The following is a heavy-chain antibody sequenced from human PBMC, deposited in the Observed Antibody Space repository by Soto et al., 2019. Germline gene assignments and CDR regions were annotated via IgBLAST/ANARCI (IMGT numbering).Heavy chain of an antibody. CDR1: GGTFSSYD. CDR2: IIPIFGTA. V-gene: IGHV1-69*13. Sequence: SVKVPCKASGGTFSSYDISWVRQAPGQGLEWMGGIIPIFGTANYAQKFQGRVTITADESTSTAYMELSSLRSEDTAVYYCASNPLVGASYYYYYYIDVWGKGTTVTVSS. J-gene: IGHJ6*03. CDR3: ASNPLVGASYYYYYYIDV. D-gene: IGHD1-26*01.